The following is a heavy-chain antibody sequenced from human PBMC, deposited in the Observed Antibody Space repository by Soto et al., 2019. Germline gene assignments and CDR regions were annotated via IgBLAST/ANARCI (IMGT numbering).Heavy chain of an antibody. D-gene: IGHD4-17*01. CDR3: ARAPLYGGNSV. J-gene: IGHJ4*02. Sequence: GGSLRLSCAASGFTVSNTFMSWVRQAPGKGLEWVSVIYSGGATYYADSVKGRFTISRDNSKNTLYLQMNSLRAEDKAVYYCARAPLYGGNSVWGQGTVVTVSS. CDR1: GFTVSNTF. V-gene: IGHV3-66*01. CDR2: IYSGGAT.